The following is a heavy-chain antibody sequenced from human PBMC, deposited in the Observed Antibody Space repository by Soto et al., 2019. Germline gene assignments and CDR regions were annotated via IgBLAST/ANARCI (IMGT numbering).Heavy chain of an antibody. CDR2: IIPIFGTA. Sequence: SVKVSCKASGGTFSSYAISWVRQAPGQGLEWMGGIIPIFGTANYAQKFQGRVTITADESTSTAYMELSSLRSEDTAVYYCASWTTPSITIFGVVTMAPLNYYYYGMDVWGQGTTVTVSS. CDR3: ASWTTPSITIFGVVTMAPLNYYYYGMDV. V-gene: IGHV1-69*13. CDR1: GGTFSSYA. J-gene: IGHJ6*02. D-gene: IGHD3-3*01.